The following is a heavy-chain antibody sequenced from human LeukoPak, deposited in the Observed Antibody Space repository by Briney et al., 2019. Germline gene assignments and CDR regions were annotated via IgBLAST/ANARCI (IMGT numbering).Heavy chain of an antibody. D-gene: IGHD1-1*01. CDR2: ISGSGGST. CDR1: GFTFSSYA. J-gene: IGHJ6*04. CDR3: AKDGATGTWVYYYYGMDV. Sequence: GGSLRLSCAASGFTFSSYAMSWVRQAPGKGLEWVSAISGSGGSTYYADSVKGRFTISRDNSKNTLYLQMNSLTAEDTAVYYCAKDGATGTWVYYYYGMDVWGKGTTVTVSS. V-gene: IGHV3-23*01.